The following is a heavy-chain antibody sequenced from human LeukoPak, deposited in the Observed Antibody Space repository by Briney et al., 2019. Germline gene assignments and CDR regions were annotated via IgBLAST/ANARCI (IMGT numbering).Heavy chain of an antibody. CDR3: ARGQRYGAHSSSRYPHGFFFDY. CDR1: GGSFSGYY. CDR2: INHSGST. D-gene: IGHD6-13*01. V-gene: IGHV4-34*01. J-gene: IGHJ4*02. Sequence: SETLSLTCAVYGGSFSGYYWSWIRQPPGKGLEWIGEINHSGSTNYNPSLKSRVTISVDTSKNQFSLKLSSVTAADTAVYYCARGQRYGAHSSSRYPHGFFFDYWGQGTLVTVSS.